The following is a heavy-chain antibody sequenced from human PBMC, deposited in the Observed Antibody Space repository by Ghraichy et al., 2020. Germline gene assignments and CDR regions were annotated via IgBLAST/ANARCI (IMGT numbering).Heavy chain of an antibody. CDR1: GGSFSGYY. V-gene: IGHV4-34*01. CDR3: ARYPYYDFWSGYLPLSSKYGMDV. CDR2: INHSGST. D-gene: IGHD3-3*01. Sequence: SQTLTLTCAVYGGSFSGYYWSWIRQPPGKGLEWIGEINHSGSTNYNPSLKSRVTISVDTSKNQFSLKLSSVTAADTVVYYCARYPYYDFWSGYLPLSSKYGMDVWGQGTTVTVSS. J-gene: IGHJ6*02.